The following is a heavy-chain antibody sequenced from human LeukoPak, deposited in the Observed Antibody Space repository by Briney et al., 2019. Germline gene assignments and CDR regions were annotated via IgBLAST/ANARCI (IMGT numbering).Heavy chain of an antibody. Sequence: GGSLRLSCAASGCIFSDSAMSWVRQAPGKGLEYVSSISSSRSFIYYADSVKGRFTISRDNANKSLFLQMNSLRAEDTAIYYCVRITGTGWFDPWGQGTLVTVSS. J-gene: IGHJ5*02. CDR1: GCIFSDSA. CDR3: VRITGTGWFDP. V-gene: IGHV3-21*01. D-gene: IGHD1-20*01. CDR2: ISSSRSFI.